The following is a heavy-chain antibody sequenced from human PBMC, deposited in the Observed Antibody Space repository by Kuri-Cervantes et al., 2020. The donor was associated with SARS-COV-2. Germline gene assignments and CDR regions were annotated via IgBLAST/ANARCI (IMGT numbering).Heavy chain of an antibody. D-gene: IGHD3-3*01. CDR3: ARDVTIFGVVIKGVLDY. Sequence: SETLSLTCTVSGASIISSYYWSWIRQPPGKGLEWIGYIYYSGSTNYNPSLKSRVTISVDTSKNQFSLKLSSVTAADTAVYYCARDVTIFGVVIKGVLDYWGQGTLVTVSS. J-gene: IGHJ4*02. CDR2: IYYSGST. CDR1: GASIISSYY. V-gene: IGHV4-59*12.